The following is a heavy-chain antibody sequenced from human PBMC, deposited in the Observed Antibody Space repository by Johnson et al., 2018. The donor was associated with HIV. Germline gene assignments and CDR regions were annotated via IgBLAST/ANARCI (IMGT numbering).Heavy chain of an antibody. D-gene: IGHD6-6*01. J-gene: IGHJ3*02. Sequence: QVQLVESGGGVVQPGRSLRLSCPASGFTFSSYGMHWVRQAPGKGLEWVAFERYNEVNKCYADSIKGRLTIYRDNSKNTMYLQMNSLRAEDTSVYYCARDGSQLADAFDIWGQGTMVTVSS. CDR2: ERYNEVNK. CDR1: GFTFSSYG. V-gene: IGHV3-30*02. CDR3: ARDGSQLADAFDI.